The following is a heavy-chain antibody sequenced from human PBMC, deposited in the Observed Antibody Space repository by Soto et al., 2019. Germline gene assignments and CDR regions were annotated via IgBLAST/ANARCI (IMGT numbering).Heavy chain of an antibody. Sequence: EVQLVESGGGLVKPGGSLRLSCAASGFTFSSYSMNWVRQAPGKGLEWVSSISSSSSYIYYADSVKGRFTISRDNAKNSLYLQMNSLRAEDTAVYYCAGGPRFLEWLSPFDYWGQGTLVTVSS. D-gene: IGHD3-3*01. V-gene: IGHV3-21*01. CDR3: AGGPRFLEWLSPFDY. J-gene: IGHJ4*02. CDR1: GFTFSSYS. CDR2: ISSSSSYI.